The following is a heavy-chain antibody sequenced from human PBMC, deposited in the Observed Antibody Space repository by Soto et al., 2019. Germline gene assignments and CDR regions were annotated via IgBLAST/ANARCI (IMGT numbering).Heavy chain of an antibody. D-gene: IGHD1-7*01. CDR2: VDHRGST. CDR1: GGSFSGYY. J-gene: IGHJ6*02. V-gene: IGHV4-34*01. Sequence: PSETLSLTCVVSGGSFSGYYWSWIRQTPGMGLEWIGEVDHRGSTTYNPSLKNRASISIDSSKNLFSLELTSVTAADTALYFCARYEYGNSLYGVDVWGQGTRVTVSS. CDR3: ARYEYGNSLYGVDV.